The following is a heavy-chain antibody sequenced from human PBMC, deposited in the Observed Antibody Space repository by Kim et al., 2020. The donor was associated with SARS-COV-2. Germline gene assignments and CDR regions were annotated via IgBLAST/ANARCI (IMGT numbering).Heavy chain of an antibody. Sequence: SGTLSLTCAVYGGSFSGYYWSWIRQPPGKGLEWIGEINHSGSTNYNPSLKSRVTISVDTSKNQFSLKLSSVTGADTAVYYCSRDSSYGMDVWGQGTTVTVSS. CDR1: GGSFSGYY. V-gene: IGHV4-34*01. J-gene: IGHJ6*02. D-gene: IGHD2-15*01. CDR3: SRDSSYGMDV. CDR2: INHSGST.